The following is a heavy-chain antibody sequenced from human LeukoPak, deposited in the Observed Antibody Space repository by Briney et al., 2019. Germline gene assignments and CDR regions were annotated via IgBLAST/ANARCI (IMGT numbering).Heavy chain of an antibody. CDR1: GFTFNSYG. CDR3: AKVSDTIDY. V-gene: IGHV3-23*01. D-gene: IGHD2-2*01. J-gene: IGHJ4*02. CDR2: VSGSGSST. Sequence: RGSLRLSCAASGFTFNSYGMHWVRQAPGKGLEWVSGVSGSGSSTYYADSVKGRFTISRDNSKNTLYLQMNSLRAEDTAVYYCAKVSDTIDYWGQGTLVTVSS.